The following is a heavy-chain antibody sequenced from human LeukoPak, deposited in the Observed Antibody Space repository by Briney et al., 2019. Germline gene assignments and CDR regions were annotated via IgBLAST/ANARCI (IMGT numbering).Heavy chain of an antibody. CDR1: GGSFSGYF. CDR2: INHSGGT. Sequence: PSGTLSLTCAVYGGSFSGYFWSWIRQPPGKGLEWIGEINHSGGTNYNPSLKSRVTISVDTSKNQFSLKMNFVTAADTAVYYCARAPSGEVESAARGDYLDYWGQGTLVTLSS. V-gene: IGHV4-34*01. D-gene: IGHD6-13*01. CDR3: ARAPSGEVESAARGDYLDY. J-gene: IGHJ4*02.